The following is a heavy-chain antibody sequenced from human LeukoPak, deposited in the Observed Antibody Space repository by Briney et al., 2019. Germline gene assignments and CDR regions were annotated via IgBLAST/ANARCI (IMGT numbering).Heavy chain of an antibody. CDR2: FDPEDGET. V-gene: IGHV1-24*01. CDR3: ARDIAARLDY. D-gene: IGHD6-6*01. J-gene: IGHJ4*02. Sequence: ASVKVSCKVSGYTLTELSMHWVRQAPGKGLEWMGGFDPEDGETIYAQKFQGRVTITADESTSTAYMELSSLRSEDTAVYYCARDIAARLDYWGQGTLVTVSS. CDR1: GYTLTELS.